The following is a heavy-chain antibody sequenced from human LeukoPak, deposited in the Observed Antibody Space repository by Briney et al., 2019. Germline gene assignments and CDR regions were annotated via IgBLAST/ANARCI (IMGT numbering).Heavy chain of an antibody. CDR1: AFTFSDYA. V-gene: IGHV3-23*01. J-gene: IGHJ4*02. D-gene: IGHD2-15*01. CDR3: AKDGVVKTSRPYYFDF. Sequence: GGSLRLSCAASAFTFSDYAMTWVRQAPGKGLEWVSSISGIVSSTYYADSVKGRFTISRDNSKNTLYLQMNSPRAEDTAVYYCAKDGVVKTSRPYYFDFWGQGILVTVSS. CDR2: ISGIVSST.